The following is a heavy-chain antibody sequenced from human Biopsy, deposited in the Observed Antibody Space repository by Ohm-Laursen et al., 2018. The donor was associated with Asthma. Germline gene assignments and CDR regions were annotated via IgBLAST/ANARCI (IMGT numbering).Heavy chain of an antibody. Sequence: ASATVSCKVSGYSLTDLSMHWVRQAPGQGLEWMGGHDHEEGGTVNAWRFQGRVTMTEDTSTDTAYMELSSLSSDDTAVYYCASDFPKDYVRYNFQFWGQGTLVTVSS. D-gene: IGHD4-17*01. V-gene: IGHV1-24*01. J-gene: IGHJ4*02. CDR2: HDHEEGGT. CDR3: ASDFPKDYVRYNFQF. CDR1: GYSLTDLS.